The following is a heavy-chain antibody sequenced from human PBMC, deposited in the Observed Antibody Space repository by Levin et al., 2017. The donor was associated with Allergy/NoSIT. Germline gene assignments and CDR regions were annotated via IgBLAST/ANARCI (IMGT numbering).Heavy chain of an antibody. CDR1: GFTFSSYS. Sequence: GESLKISCAASGFTFSSYSMNWVRQAPGKGLEWVSYISSSSSSIYYADSVKGRFTISRDNAKNSLYLQMNSLRAEDTAVYYCARTYFDWTNGGGAFDIWGQGTMVTVSS. D-gene: IGHD3-9*01. CDR2: ISSSSSSI. V-gene: IGHV3-48*01. J-gene: IGHJ3*02. CDR3: ARTYFDWTNGGGAFDI.